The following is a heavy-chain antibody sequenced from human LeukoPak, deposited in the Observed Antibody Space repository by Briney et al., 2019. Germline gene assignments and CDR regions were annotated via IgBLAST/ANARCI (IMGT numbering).Heavy chain of an antibody. CDR3: ARGGVYFDY. CDR2: IYYSGST. V-gene: IGHV4-59*08. J-gene: IGHJ4*02. D-gene: IGHD6-13*01. Sequence: SETLSLTCTVSGGSISSYYWSWIRQPPGKGLEWIGYIYYSGSTNYTPSLKSRVTISLDTSKNKFSLKLSLVTAADTAVYYRARGGVYFDYWGQGTLVTVSS. CDR1: GGSISSYY.